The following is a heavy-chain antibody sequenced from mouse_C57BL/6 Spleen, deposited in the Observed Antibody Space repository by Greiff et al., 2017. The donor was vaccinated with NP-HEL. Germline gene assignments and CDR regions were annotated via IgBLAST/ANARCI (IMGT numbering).Heavy chain of an antibody. CDR1: GYTFTSYW. J-gene: IGHJ3*01. CDR2: IHPNSGST. D-gene: IGHD2-4*01. CDR3: ARENDYDGSAWFAY. Sequence: QVQLQQPGAELVKPGASVKLSCKASGYTFTSYWMHWVKQRPGQGLEWIGMIHPNSGSTNYNEKFKSKATLTVDKSSSTAYMQLSSLTSEDSAVYYCARENDYDGSAWFAYWGQGTLVTVSA. V-gene: IGHV1-64*01.